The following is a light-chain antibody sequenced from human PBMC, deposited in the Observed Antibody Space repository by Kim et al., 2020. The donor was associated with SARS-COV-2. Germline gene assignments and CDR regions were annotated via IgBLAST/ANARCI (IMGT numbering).Light chain of an antibody. CDR2: GAS. CDR3: QQYGSSPYT. Sequence: SPGERATLACRASQSLSSSYLAWYQQKPGQATSLLIYGASSRATGIPDWFSGSGSGTDFTLTISRLEPEDFAVYYCQQYGSSPYTFGQGTKLEI. V-gene: IGKV3-20*01. J-gene: IGKJ2*01. CDR1: QSLSSSY.